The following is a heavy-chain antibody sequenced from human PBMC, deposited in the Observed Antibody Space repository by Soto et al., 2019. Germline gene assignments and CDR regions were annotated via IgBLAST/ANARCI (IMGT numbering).Heavy chain of an antibody. CDR3: VRDLADESSVDY. V-gene: IGHV1-46*01. CDR1: GYTFTSYY. D-gene: IGHD3-22*01. CDR2: INPSGGST. Sequence: QVQLVQSGAEVKKPGASVKVSCKASGYTFTSYYMHWVRQAPGQGLGWLGIINPSGGSTSYAHKFQGRVTMTRDTSTSTVNMELSSMRSEDTAVYYCVRDLADESSVDYWGQGTLVTVSS. J-gene: IGHJ4*02.